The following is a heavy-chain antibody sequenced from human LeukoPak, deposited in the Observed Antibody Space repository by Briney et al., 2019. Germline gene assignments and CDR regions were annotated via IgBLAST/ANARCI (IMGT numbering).Heavy chain of an antibody. Sequence: SVKVSCKASGYTFTSYDINWVRQAPGQGLEWMGGIIPLFGTPNYAQKFQGRVTMTADESTSTAYMELSSLRSEDTAVYYCVRDVGYCSGGDCGDQDAFDIWGQGTVVTVSS. J-gene: IGHJ3*02. CDR1: GYTFTSYD. V-gene: IGHV1-69*13. D-gene: IGHD2-15*01. CDR2: IIPLFGTP. CDR3: VRDVGYCSGGDCGDQDAFDI.